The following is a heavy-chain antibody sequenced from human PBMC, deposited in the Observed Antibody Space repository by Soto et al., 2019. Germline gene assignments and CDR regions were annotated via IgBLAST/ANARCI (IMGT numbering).Heavy chain of an antibody. CDR1: GGSISSGNYY. J-gene: IGHJ3*02. CDR2: TYYSGST. Sequence: SETLSLTCTVSGGSISSGNYYWSWIRQHPGKGLEWIGYTYYSGSTYYNPSLKSRVTISVDTSKNQFSLKLSTVPAADTADYYCARAIGWLSLYIWGQGTMVTVSS. D-gene: IGHD2-15*01. CDR3: ARAIGWLSLYI. V-gene: IGHV4-31*03.